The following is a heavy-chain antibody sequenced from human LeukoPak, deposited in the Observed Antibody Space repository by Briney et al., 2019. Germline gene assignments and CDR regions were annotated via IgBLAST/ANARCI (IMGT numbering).Heavy chain of an antibody. CDR2: ISAYNGNT. D-gene: IGHD3-3*01. CDR3: ARGYYGFWSGYYTMYYFDY. CDR1: GYTFTSYG. J-gene: IGHJ4*02. Sequence: ASVKVSCKASGYTFTSYGISWVRQAPGQGLEWMGWISAYNGNTNYAQKLQGRVTMTTDTSTSTAYMELRSLRSDDTAVYYCARGYYGFWSGYYTMYYFDYWGQGTLVTVSS. V-gene: IGHV1-18*01.